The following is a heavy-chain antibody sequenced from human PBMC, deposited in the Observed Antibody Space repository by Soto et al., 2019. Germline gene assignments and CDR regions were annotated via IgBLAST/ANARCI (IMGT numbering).Heavy chain of an antibody. CDR3: ARDTRHGAVDAFDI. V-gene: IGHV1-18*01. Sequence: GASVKVSCKVSGYTFTSYGISWVRQAPGQGLEWMGWISAYNGNTNYAQKLQGRVTMTTDTSTSTVYMELRSLRSDDTAVYYCARDTRHGAVDAFDIWGQGTMVTVSS. CDR1: GYTFTSYG. CDR2: ISAYNGNT. J-gene: IGHJ3*02. D-gene: IGHD4-17*01.